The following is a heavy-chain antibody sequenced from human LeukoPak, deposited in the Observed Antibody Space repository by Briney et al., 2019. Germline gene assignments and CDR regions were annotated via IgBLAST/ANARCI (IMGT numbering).Heavy chain of an antibody. V-gene: IGHV3-21*01. D-gene: IGHD3-10*01. Sequence: GGSLRLSCAASGFTFSLYSMNWVRQAPGKGLEWVSYISAKSNYIYYADSVKGRFTISRDNSKNTLYLQMNSLRAEDTAVYYCAKETYYYGSGSYYVADWWGQGTLVTVSS. J-gene: IGHJ4*02. CDR2: ISAKSNYI. CDR1: GFTFSLYS. CDR3: AKETYYYGSGSYYVADW.